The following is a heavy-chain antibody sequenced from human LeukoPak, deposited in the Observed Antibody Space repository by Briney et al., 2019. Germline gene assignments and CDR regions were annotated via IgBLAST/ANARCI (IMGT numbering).Heavy chain of an antibody. V-gene: IGHV3-9*01. Sequence: GGSLRLSCAASGFTFDDHAMHWVRQAPGKGLEWVSGISWNSGSIGYADSVKGRFTISRDNAKNSLYLQMNSLRAEDTALYYCAKGSLVLAAVSAFDIWGQGTMVTVSS. CDR2: ISWNSGSI. CDR3: AKGSLVLAAVSAFDI. J-gene: IGHJ3*02. D-gene: IGHD6-13*01. CDR1: GFTFDDHA.